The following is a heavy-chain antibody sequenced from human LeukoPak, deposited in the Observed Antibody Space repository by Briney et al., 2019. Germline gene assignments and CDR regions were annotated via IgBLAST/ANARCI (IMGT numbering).Heavy chain of an antibody. V-gene: IGHV3-48*01. CDR2: ISSSSSTI. J-gene: IGHJ4*02. CDR1: GFTFSSYS. Sequence: PGGSLRLSCAASGFTFSSYSMNWVRQAPGKGLEWVSYISSSSSTIYYADSVKGRFTISRDNAKNSLYLQMNSLRAEDTAVYYCARGGYCSSTSCYRSHDYWGQGTLVTVSS. D-gene: IGHD2-2*01. CDR3: ARGGYCSSTSCYRSHDY.